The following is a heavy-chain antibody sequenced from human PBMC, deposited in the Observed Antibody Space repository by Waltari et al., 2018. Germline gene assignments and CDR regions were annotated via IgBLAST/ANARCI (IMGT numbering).Heavy chain of an antibody. J-gene: IGHJ4*02. D-gene: IGHD5-12*01. V-gene: IGHV3-23*01. CDR2: ISNSGGTT. CDR1: GFPVSSYA. Sequence: EVQLLESGGGLVQPGGSLRLYCAASGFPVSSYAMRWVRRAPGKGLEWVSNISNSGGTTYYADSVKGRFTISRDNSKNTMYLQMNSLRVEDTAVYYCAKDLWLPHDYWGQGTLVTVSS. CDR3: AKDLWLPHDY.